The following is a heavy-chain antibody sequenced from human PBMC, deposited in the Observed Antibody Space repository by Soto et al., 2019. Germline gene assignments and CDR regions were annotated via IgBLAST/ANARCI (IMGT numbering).Heavy chain of an antibody. CDR1: GGSFSGYY. CDR3: ARNPPRSVAYYVRLPGQPRGTFDL. J-gene: IGHJ3*01. D-gene: IGHD3-9*01. Sequence: SETLSLTCAVYGGSFSGYYWSWIRQPPGKGLEWIGEINHSGSTNYNPSLKSRVTISVDTSKNQFSLKLSSVTAADTAVYYCARNPPRSVAYYVRLPGQPRGTFDLWAQGTMV. V-gene: IGHV4-34*01. CDR2: INHSGST.